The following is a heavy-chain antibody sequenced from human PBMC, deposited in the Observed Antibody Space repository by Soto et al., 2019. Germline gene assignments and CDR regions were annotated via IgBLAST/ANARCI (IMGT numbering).Heavy chain of an antibody. V-gene: IGHV1-18*01. CDR3: ARDRGSGWFVY. D-gene: IGHD6-19*01. CDR1: GYTFSSYG. Sequence: ASVKVSCTASGYTFSSYGVSWVRQAPGQGLEWMGWISANNGNTNYALKFQGRFTMTTDTSTSTAYMELRSLRSDDTAIYFCARDRGSGWFVYWGQGTLVTVSS. CDR2: ISANNGNT. J-gene: IGHJ4*02.